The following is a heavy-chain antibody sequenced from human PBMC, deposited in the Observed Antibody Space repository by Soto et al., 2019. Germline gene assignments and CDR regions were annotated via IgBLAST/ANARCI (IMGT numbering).Heavy chain of an antibody. V-gene: IGHV3-21*01. D-gene: IGHD3-16*01. J-gene: IGHJ4*02. Sequence: HPYTVSGFTIINHSMRRIIKAPGKGLEGVSSISSSSTYIYYADSVKGRVTISRDNAKNSLYLQMNSLRAEDTALYYCARDLPNMPGEARWGQGIPVTVPQ. CDR1: GFTIINHS. CDR2: ISSSSTYI. CDR3: ARDLPNMPGEAR.